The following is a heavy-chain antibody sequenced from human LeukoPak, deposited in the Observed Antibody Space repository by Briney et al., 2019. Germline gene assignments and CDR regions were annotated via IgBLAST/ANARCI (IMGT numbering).Heavy chain of an antibody. CDR3: ARPLSFGELPYRGDAFDL. V-gene: IGHV3-30-3*01. CDR2: ISYDGGNK. CDR1: GFTFNNYA. Sequence: GGSLRLSCVASGFTFNNYAMHWVRQAPGKGLEWVAVISYDGGNKYYADSVKGRFIISRDNSKNTLYVQMNSLRAEDTAVYYCARPLSFGELPYRGDAFDLWGQGTMVTVSS. D-gene: IGHD3-10*01. J-gene: IGHJ3*01.